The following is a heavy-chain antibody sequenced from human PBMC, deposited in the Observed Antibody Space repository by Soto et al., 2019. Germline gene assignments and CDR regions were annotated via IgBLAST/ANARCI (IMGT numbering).Heavy chain of an antibody. CDR3: ARGHGGPLDYGDPLDPFDI. D-gene: IGHD4-17*01. V-gene: IGHV1-18*01. CDR2: ISAYNGNT. CDR1: GYTFTSYG. Sequence: QVQLVQSGAEVKKPGASVQVSCKASGYTFTSYGISWGRQAPGQGLEWMGCISAYNGNTNYAQKLQGRVTMTTDTSTITAYMELRSLRSDATAVYYWARGHGGPLDYGDPLDPFDIWGQGTMVTVSS. J-gene: IGHJ3*02.